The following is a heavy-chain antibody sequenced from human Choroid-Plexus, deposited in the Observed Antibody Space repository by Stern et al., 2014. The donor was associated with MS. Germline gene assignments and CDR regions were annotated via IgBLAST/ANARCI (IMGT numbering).Heavy chain of an antibody. V-gene: IGHV1-2*02. Sequence: VQLVQSGAEVKKPGASVKVSCKTSGYIFTGYYIHWVRPATGQGLEWMAWIKPNTGGTKYAQKFQGRVTMSRDTSISTAYVELSSLTSDDTAVYYCARDQRGITIFGVVTDYYYLGMDVWGQGTTVTVSS. CDR2: IKPNTGGT. D-gene: IGHD3-3*01. CDR3: ARDQRGITIFGVVTDYYYLGMDV. J-gene: IGHJ6*02. CDR1: GYIFTGYY.